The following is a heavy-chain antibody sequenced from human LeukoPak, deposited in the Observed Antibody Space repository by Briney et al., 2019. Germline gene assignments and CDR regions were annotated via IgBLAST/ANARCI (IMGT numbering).Heavy chain of an antibody. J-gene: IGHJ3*02. CDR3: ARVGYGDYDGAFDI. Sequence: PGGSLRLSCAASGFTVSSNYMSWVRQAPGKGLEWVSVIYSGGSTYYADSVKGRFTISRDNSKNTVYLQMNSLRAEDTAVYYCARVGYGDYDGAFDIWGQGTMVTVSS. CDR2: IYSGGST. D-gene: IGHD4-17*01. CDR1: GFTVSSNY. V-gene: IGHV3-53*01.